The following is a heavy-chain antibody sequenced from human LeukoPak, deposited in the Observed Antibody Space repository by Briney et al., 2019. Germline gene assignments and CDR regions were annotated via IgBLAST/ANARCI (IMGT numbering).Heavy chain of an antibody. CDR3: ARALYNYGPYYYYGMDV. CDR1: GFTFSSYA. Sequence: GGSLRLSCAASGFTFSSYAMSWVRQSPGKGLEWVSAISGGGGSTYYADSVKGRFTISRDNSKNTLYLQMNSLRAEDTAVYYCARALYNYGPYYYYGMDVWGRGTTVTVSS. CDR2: ISGGGGST. V-gene: IGHV3-23*01. J-gene: IGHJ6*02. D-gene: IGHD5-18*01.